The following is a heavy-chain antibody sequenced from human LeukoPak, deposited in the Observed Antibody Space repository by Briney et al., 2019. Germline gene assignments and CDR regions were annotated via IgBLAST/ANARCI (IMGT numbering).Heavy chain of an antibody. D-gene: IGHD3-10*01. Sequence: SETLSLTCTVSGGSISSAGFYWSWIRQSAGKGLEWIGRMQTREIVSYNHSLRGRVTISIDTSKNQFSLRLTSVTAADTGVYYCASLPTVRGSGYWGQGTLVTVSS. V-gene: IGHV4-61*02. CDR1: GGSISSAGFY. CDR2: MQTREIV. J-gene: IGHJ4*02. CDR3: ASLPTVRGSGY.